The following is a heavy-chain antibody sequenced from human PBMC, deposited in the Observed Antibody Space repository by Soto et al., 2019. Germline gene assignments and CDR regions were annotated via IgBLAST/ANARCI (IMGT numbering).Heavy chain of an antibody. V-gene: IGHV3-30*03. J-gene: IGHJ6*02. D-gene: IGHD1-26*01. CDR2: ISFDGTKE. CDR1: EFTFSSYA. CDR3: ARPIPRWGYHYGMDV. Sequence: QLVESGGRGVQPGRSLRLSCEASEFTFSSYAMHWVRQAPGRGLEWVALISFDGTKEYYADSVKGRFIISRDNSKSMVYLQMDSLRPDDTAIYYCARPIPRWGYHYGMDVWGQGTTVTVSS.